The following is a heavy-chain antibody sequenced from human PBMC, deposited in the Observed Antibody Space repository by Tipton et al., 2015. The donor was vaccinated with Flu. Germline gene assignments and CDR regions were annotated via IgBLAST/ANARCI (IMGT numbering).Heavy chain of an antibody. CDR3: ARDVLNYDRSQWFDP. CDR2: IYTSGST. D-gene: IGHD3-22*01. CDR1: GASISSGSYY. V-gene: IGHV4-61*02. J-gene: IGHJ5*02. Sequence: TLFLTCSVSGASISSGSYYWSWIRQPAGKGLEWIGRIYTSGSTNYNPSLTSRVTISLDTSKNQFSLKLTSVTAADTAVYYCARDVLNYDRSQWFDPWGQGTLVTVSS.